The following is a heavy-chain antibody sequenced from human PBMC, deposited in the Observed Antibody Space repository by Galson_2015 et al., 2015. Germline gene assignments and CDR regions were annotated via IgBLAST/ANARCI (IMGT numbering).Heavy chain of an antibody. CDR2: IIPIFGTA. CDR3: ARDLTHSVVVPAAPWNWFDP. V-gene: IGHV1-69*01. D-gene: IGHD2-2*01. Sequence: CKASGGTFSSYAISWVRQAPGQGLEWMGGIIPIFGTANYAQKFQGRVTITADESTSTAYMELSSLRSEDTAVYYCARDLTHSVVVPAAPWNWFDPWGQGTLVTVSS. J-gene: IGHJ5*02. CDR1: GGTFSSYA.